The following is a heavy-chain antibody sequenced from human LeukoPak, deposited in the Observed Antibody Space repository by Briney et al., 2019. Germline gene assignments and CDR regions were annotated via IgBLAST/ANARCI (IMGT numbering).Heavy chain of an antibody. D-gene: IGHD3-9*01. CDR2: ISSSSSYI. CDR1: GFTFSSYS. J-gene: IGHJ6*03. V-gene: IGHV3-21*01. Sequence: GGSLRLSCAASGFTFSSYSMNWVRQAPGKGLEWVSSISSSSSYIYYADSVKGRFTISRDNAKNSLYLQMNSLRAEDTAVYYCASVPTHYYDILTGYYMSYYHYMDVWGKGTTVTVSS. CDR3: ASVPTHYYDILTGYYMSYYHYMDV.